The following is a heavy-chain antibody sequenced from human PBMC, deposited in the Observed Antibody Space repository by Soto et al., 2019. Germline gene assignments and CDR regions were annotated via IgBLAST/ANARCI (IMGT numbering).Heavy chain of an antibody. CDR2: TSYDGNNE. CDR1: GLTFSNYA. D-gene: IGHD1-1*01. Sequence: GGSLRLSCAASGLTFSNYAMHWVRQAPGKGLEWVALTSYDGNNEYYTDSVKGRFTISRDNSKNTLFLQMNSPRPEDTAVYYCAKDKGVFNWATSYFDYWGQGALVTVSS. V-gene: IGHV3-30*18. J-gene: IGHJ4*02. CDR3: AKDKGVFNWATSYFDY.